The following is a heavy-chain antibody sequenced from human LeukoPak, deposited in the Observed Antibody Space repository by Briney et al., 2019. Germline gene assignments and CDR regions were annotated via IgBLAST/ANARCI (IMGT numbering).Heavy chain of an antibody. CDR1: GFTFGNAW. D-gene: IGHD3-22*01. V-gene: IGHV3-15*01. J-gene: IGHJ1*01. Sequence: GGSLRLSCAASGFTFGNAWMTWVRQAPGKGLEWVGRIKSKTAGGTTDYAAPVKGRSTISRDDSKNMLYLQMNSLKTEDTAVYYCTTGRHYDSSGYYQVYQYWGQGTLVTVSS. CDR3: TTGRHYDSSGYYQVYQY. CDR2: IKSKTAGGTT.